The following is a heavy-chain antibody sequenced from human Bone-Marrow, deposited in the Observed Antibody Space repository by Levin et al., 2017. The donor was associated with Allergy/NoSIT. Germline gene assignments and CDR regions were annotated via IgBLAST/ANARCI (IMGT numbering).Heavy chain of an antibody. D-gene: IGHD4-17*01. CDR3: ARSLLHDYGDQVGPY. J-gene: IGHJ4*02. CDR2: IYYSGST. V-gene: IGHV4-39*01. CDR1: GGSISSSSYY. Sequence: SQTLSLTCTVSGGSISSSSYYWGWIRQPPGKGLEWIGSIYYSGSTYYNPSLKSRVTISVDTSKNQFSLKLSSVTAADTAVYYCARSLLHDYGDQVGPYWGQGTLVTVSS.